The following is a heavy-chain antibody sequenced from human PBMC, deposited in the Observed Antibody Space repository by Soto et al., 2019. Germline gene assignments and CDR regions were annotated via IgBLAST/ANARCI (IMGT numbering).Heavy chain of an antibody. CDR3: ARGWRFLEWLIDY. CDR1: GGNFIGYD. Sequence: TSETKSVTCTVDGGNFIGYDWSWIRQTTGKGLGWIGEINRSGSTNYNPSLKSRVTISVDTSKYQFSLGLSSVTAADTGVYFCARGWRFLEWLIDYWGQGTLVTVSS. J-gene: IGHJ4*02. CDR2: INRSGST. V-gene: IGHV4-34*01. D-gene: IGHD3-3*01.